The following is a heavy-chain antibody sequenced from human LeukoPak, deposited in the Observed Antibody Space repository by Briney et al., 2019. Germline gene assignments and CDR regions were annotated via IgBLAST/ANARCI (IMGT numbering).Heavy chain of an antibody. CDR1: GFTVSSNY. D-gene: IGHD3-9*01. Sequence: GGSLRLSCAASGFTVSSNYMSWVRQAPGKGLEWASVIYSGGSTYYADSVKGRFTISRDNSKNTLYLQMNSLRAEDTAVYYCARGRPDWLNDYWGQGTLVTVSS. J-gene: IGHJ4*02. CDR2: IYSGGST. V-gene: IGHV3-66*01. CDR3: ARGRPDWLNDY.